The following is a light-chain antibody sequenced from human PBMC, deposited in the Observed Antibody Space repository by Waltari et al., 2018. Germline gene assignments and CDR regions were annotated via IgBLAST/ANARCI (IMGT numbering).Light chain of an antibody. V-gene: IGKV3-20*01. Sequence: EVVFAQSPGTLSLSRGERATLLCRASQSMNSNHVAWYQQKPGQGPRLLIYGASSRATGIPDRFSGSGSGTDFTLTITRLEPEDFAVYYCQQFGRSPTTFGQGTKLEIE. J-gene: IGKJ2*01. CDR2: GAS. CDR1: QSMNSNH. CDR3: QQFGRSPTT.